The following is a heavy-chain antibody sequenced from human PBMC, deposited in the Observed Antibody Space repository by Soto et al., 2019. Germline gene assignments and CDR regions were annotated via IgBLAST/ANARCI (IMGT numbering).Heavy chain of an antibody. CDR1: GYTFTSYG. J-gene: IGHJ5*02. CDR3: ARVPRAAYCSSTSCYALNWFDP. D-gene: IGHD2-2*01. CDR2: ISAYNGNT. Sequence: ASVKVSCRASGYTFTSYGISWVRQAPGQGLEWMGWISAYNGNTNYAQKLQGRVTMTTDTSTSTAYMELRSLRSDDTAVYYCARVPRAAYCSSTSCYALNWFDPWGQGTLVTVSS. V-gene: IGHV1-18*01.